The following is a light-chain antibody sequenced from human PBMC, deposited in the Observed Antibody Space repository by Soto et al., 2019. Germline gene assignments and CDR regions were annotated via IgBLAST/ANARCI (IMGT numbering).Light chain of an antibody. V-gene: IGLV2-14*03. Sequence: QSVLTQPASVSGSPGQSIAISCTGTSGDVGGYNYVSWYQQHPDKAPKLIIFDVSNRPSGISIRFSGSKSGNTASLTISGLQAEGEADYYCSSYTTTNPLGYVFGTGTKVTVL. CDR2: DVS. CDR1: SGDVGGYNY. J-gene: IGLJ1*01. CDR3: SSYTTTNPLGYV.